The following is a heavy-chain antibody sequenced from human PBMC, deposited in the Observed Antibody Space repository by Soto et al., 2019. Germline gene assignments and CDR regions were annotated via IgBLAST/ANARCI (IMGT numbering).Heavy chain of an antibody. V-gene: IGHV4-31*03. CDR3: AREGGHGADS. CDR2: IYYSGGT. D-gene: IGHD3-16*01. J-gene: IGHJ4*02. Sequence: QMQLQESGPGLVKPSQTLSLTCNVSGGSISNVNYYWSWIRHVPGKGLEWVGYIYYSGGTHYNPPLKSRLTLSVDTSQNQFSLKLNSVTAADTAVYYCAREGGHGADSWGQGALVTVSS. CDR1: GGSISNVNYY.